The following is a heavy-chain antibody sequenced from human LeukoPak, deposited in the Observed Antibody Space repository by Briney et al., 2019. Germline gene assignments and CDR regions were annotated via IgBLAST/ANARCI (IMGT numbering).Heavy chain of an antibody. CDR2: ISSSSSYI. D-gene: IGHD1-26*01. CDR3: ARDGTRVAGSRFDY. CDR1: GFTFSSYS. V-gene: IGHV3-21*04. J-gene: IGHJ4*02. Sequence: GGSLRLSCAASGFTFSSYSMNWVRQAPGKGLEWVSSISSSSSYIYYADSVKGRFTISRDNAKNSLYLQMNSLRAEDTAVYYCARDGTRVAGSRFDYWGQGTLVTVSS.